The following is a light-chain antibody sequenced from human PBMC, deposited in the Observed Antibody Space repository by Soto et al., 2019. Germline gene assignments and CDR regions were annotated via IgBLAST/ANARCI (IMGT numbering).Light chain of an antibody. J-gene: IGLJ1*01. CDR1: SSDIGVYNY. V-gene: IGLV2-8*01. CDR2: EVS. CDR3: SSYTSSSTQV. Sequence: QSALTQPPSASGSPGQSVTISCTGTSSDIGVYNYVSWYQQHPGKAPKLMIYEVSKRPSGVPDRFSGSKSGNTASLTVSGLQAEDEADYYCSSYTSSSTQVFGTGTKVTVL.